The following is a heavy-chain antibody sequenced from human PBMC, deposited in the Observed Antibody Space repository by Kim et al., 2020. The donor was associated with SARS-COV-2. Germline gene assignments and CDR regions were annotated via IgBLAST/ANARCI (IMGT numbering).Heavy chain of an antibody. CDR3: TRLGKLWFGDLVDLAATPSWRGERRNYYYGMDV. V-gene: IGHV3-73*01. D-gene: IGHD3-10*01. J-gene: IGHJ6*02. CDR1: GFTFSGSA. Sequence: GGSLRLSCAASGFTFSGSAMHWVRQASGKGLEWVGRIRSKANSYATAYAASVKGRFTISRDDSKNTAYLQMNSLKTEDTAVYYCTRLGKLWFGDLVDLAATPSWRGERRNYYYGMDVWGQGTTVTVSS. CDR2: IRSKANSYAT.